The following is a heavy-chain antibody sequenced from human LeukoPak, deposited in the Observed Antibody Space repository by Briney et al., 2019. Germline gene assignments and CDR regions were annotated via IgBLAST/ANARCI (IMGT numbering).Heavy chain of an antibody. CDR1: GGSISSYY. Sequence: PSETLSLTCTVSGGSISSYYWSWIRQPPGKGLEWIGYIYYSGSTNYNPSLKSRVTISVDTSKNQFSLKLSSVTAADTAVYYCARVWELPDGKTFDYWGQGTLVTVSS. J-gene: IGHJ4*02. V-gene: IGHV4-59*01. CDR3: ARVWELPDGKTFDY. CDR2: IYYSGST. D-gene: IGHD1-26*01.